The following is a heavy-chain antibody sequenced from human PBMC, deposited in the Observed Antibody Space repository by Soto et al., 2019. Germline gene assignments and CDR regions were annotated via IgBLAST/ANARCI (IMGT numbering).Heavy chain of an antibody. CDR2: IWYDGSNK. CDR3: ARGVSSGWYRVDY. J-gene: IGHJ4*02. D-gene: IGHD6-19*01. CDR1: GFTLSSYG. Sequence: QVQLVESGGGVVQPGRSLRLSCAASGFTLSSYGMHWVRQAPGKGLEWVAVIWYDGSNKYYADSVKGRFTISRDNSKNTLYLQMNSLRAEDTAVYYCARGVSSGWYRVDYWGQGTLVTVSS. V-gene: IGHV3-33*01.